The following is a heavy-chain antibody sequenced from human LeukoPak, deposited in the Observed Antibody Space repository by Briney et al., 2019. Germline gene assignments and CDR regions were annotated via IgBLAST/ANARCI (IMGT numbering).Heavy chain of an antibody. CDR1: GYTFTDYY. CDR3: ARDLSPYYYDSSGYYSDY. D-gene: IGHD3-22*01. CDR2: IHPNSGGT. V-gene: IGHV1-2*02. Sequence: GASVKVSCKASGYTFTDYYKYWVRQAPGQGLEWMGWIHPNSGGTNYAQKFQGRVTMTRDTSISTAYMELSRLRSDDTAVYYCARDLSPYYYDSSGYYSDYWGQGTLVTVSS. J-gene: IGHJ4*02.